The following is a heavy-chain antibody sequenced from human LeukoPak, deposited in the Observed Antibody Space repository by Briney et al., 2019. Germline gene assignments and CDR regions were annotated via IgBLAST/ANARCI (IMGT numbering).Heavy chain of an antibody. J-gene: IGHJ4*02. CDR2: IYYIGST. D-gene: IGHD4-11*01. Sequence: PSETLSLTCTVSGGSISSYYWSWIRQPPGKGLEWIGYIYYIGSTNYNPSLKSRVTISVDTSKNQFSLKLSSVTAADTAVYYCARTSEGLQRGFFDYWGQGTLVTVSS. CDR3: ARTSEGLQRGFFDY. CDR1: GGSISSYY. V-gene: IGHV4-59*01.